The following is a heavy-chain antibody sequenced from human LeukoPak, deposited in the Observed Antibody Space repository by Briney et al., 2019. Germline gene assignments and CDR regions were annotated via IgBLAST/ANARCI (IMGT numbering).Heavy chain of an antibody. CDR2: IKKDGSET. D-gene: IGHD6-19*01. Sequence: GGSLRLSCAASGLTFSTYWMNWVRQAPGKGLEWVANIKKDGSETYYVDSVKGRFTISRDNAKNSLYLQMNSLRAEDTAVYYCARDISPRYSSGWADAFDIWGQGTVVTVSS. J-gene: IGHJ3*02. V-gene: IGHV3-7*01. CDR3: ARDISPRYSSGWADAFDI. CDR1: GLTFSTYW.